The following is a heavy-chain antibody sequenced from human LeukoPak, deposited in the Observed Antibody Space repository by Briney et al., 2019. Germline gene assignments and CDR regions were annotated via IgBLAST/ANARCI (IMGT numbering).Heavy chain of an antibody. D-gene: IGHD3-10*01. Sequence: GGSLRLSCAASGFTFISYWMHWVRQAPGKGLEWVSVIYSGGSTYYADSVKGRFTISRDNSKNTLYLQMNSLRAEDTAVYYCARGDPRMVRGVLLDYWGQGTLVTVSS. V-gene: IGHV3-53*01. CDR1: GFTFISYW. J-gene: IGHJ4*02. CDR2: IYSGGST. CDR3: ARGDPRMVRGVLLDY.